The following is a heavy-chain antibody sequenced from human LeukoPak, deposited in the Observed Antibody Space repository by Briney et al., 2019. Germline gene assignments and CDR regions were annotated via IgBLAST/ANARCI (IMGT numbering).Heavy chain of an antibody. V-gene: IGHV3-30-3*01. J-gene: IGHJ6*02. CDR3: ARPPEVYYYYYGMDV. Sequence: PGGSLRLSCAASGFTFSSYAMHWVRQAPGKGLEWVAVISYDGSNKYYADSVKGRFTISRDNSKNTLYLQMNSLRAEDTAVYYCARPPEVYYYYYGMDVWGQGTTVTVSS. CDR2: ISYDGSNK. CDR1: GFTFSSYA.